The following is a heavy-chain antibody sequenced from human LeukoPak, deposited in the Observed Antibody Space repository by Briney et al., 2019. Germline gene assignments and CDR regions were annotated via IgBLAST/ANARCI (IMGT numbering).Heavy chain of an antibody. Sequence: ASVKVSCKASGYTFTSYDINLVRQATGQGLEWMGWMNPNSGNTGYAQKFQGRVTMTRNTSISTAYMELSSLRSEDTAVYYCARGFPYCSSTSCPPFGGMDVWGQGTTVTVSS. CDR3: ARGFPYCSSTSCPPFGGMDV. D-gene: IGHD2-2*01. J-gene: IGHJ6*02. CDR1: GYTFTSYD. CDR2: MNPNSGNT. V-gene: IGHV1-8*01.